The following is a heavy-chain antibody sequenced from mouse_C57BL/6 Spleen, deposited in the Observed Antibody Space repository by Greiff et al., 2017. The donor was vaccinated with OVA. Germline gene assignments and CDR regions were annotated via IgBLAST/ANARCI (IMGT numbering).Heavy chain of an antibody. CDR3: TRLWPYFDY. J-gene: IGHJ2*01. CDR2: ISSGGDYI. D-gene: IGHD1-1*02. CDR1: GFTFSSYA. V-gene: IGHV5-9-1*02. Sequence: EVQRVESGEGLVKPGGSLKLSCVASGFTFSSYAMSWVRQTPEKRLEWVAYISSGGDYIYYADTVKGRFTISRDNARNTLYLQMSSLKSEDTAMYYFTRLWPYFDYWGQGTTLTVSS.